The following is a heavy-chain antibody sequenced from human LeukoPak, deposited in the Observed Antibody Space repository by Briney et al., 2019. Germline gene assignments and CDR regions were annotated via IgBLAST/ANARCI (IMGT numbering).Heavy chain of an antibody. V-gene: IGHV4-59*01. CDR3: ARAWATDYFDY. J-gene: IGHJ4*02. CDR1: GGSMRDYY. CDR2: IYYSGST. Sequence: PSETLSLTCAVSGGSMRDYYWSWIRQPPGKGLEWIGNIYYSGSTNYNPSLKSRVTISVDTSKNQFSLKLSSVTAADTAMYYCARAWATDYFDYWGQGTRVTVSS.